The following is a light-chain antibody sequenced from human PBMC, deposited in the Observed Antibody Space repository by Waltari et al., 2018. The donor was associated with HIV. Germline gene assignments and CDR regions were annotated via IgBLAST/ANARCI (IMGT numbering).Light chain of an antibody. CDR3: QQAQSFPHT. J-gene: IGKJ4*01. CDR1: RDISTS. CDR2: GAF. Sequence: DIQLAQSPSNVSAFVGGTVPITCRASRDISTSLAWYQFRPGRPPKLLIYGAFQLETGVPSRFGGAGSGTEFTLTITSLQPEDFATYFCQQAQSFPHTFGGGTRVGIK. V-gene: IGKV1-12*01.